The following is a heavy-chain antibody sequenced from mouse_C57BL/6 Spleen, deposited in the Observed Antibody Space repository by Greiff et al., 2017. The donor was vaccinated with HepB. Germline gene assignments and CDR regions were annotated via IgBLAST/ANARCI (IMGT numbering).Heavy chain of an antibody. CDR1: GFSLSTSGMG. V-gene: IGHV8-12*01. CDR2: IYWDDDK. CDR3: ARDYSSSYYFDY. Sequence: ESGPGILQSSQTLSLTCSFSGFSLSTSGMGVSWIRQPSGKGLEWLGHIYWDDDKRYNPSLKSRHTISKDTSRNQAFLKITRVNTADTATYYCARDYSSSYYFDYWGQGTTLTVSS. D-gene: IGHD1-1*01. J-gene: IGHJ2*01.